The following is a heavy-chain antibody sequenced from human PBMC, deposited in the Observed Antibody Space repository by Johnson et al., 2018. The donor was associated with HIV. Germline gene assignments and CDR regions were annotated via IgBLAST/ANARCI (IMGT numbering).Heavy chain of an antibody. CDR3: AKVGSGWYDPHDAFDI. V-gene: IGHV3-13*01. J-gene: IGHJ3*02. D-gene: IGHD6-19*01. Sequence: VQLVESGGGLVQPGGSLRLSCAASGFTFSSYDMHWVRQATGKGLEWVSAIGTAGDTYYPGSVKGRFTISRENAKNTVYLQMNSLRAEDTAVYYCAKVGSGWYDPHDAFDIWGQGTMVTVSS. CDR1: GFTFSSYD. CDR2: IGTAGDT.